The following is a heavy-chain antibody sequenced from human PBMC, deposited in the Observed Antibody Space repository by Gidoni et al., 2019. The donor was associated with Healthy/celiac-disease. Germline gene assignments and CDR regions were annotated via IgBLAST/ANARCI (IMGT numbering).Heavy chain of an antibody. CDR2: ISYDGSNH. D-gene: IGHD6-19*01. V-gene: IGHV3-30-3*01. CDR1: GFTCRSYA. CDR3: AREQGWLVLRYYGMDV. Sequence: QVQLVEAGGGVVQHGRALRHSCEASGFTCRSYAMHWVRQAPGKGLAWVAVISYDGSNHSYADSVTGRFTISRDNSKNPLYLQMNSLRAEDTAVYYCAREQGWLVLRYYGMDVWGQGTTVTVSS. J-gene: IGHJ6*02.